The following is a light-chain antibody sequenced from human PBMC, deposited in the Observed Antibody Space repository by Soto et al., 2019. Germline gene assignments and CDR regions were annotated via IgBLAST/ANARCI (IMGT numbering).Light chain of an antibody. CDR3: CSYADTYTFVV. CDR1: SSDVSAYDC. J-gene: IGLJ2*01. V-gene: IGLV2-11*01. Sequence: QSVLTQPRSVSGSPGQSVTISCTGTSSDVSAYDCVSWYQHHPGRPPKLIIYDLNKRPSGVPDRFSGSKSGNTASLTISGLQAEDEAAYYCCSYADTYTFVVFGGGTKLTVL. CDR2: DLN.